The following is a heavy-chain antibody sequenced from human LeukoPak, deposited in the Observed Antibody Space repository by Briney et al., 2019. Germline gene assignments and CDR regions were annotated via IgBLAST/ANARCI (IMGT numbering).Heavy chain of an antibody. CDR1: GGSINNYY. J-gene: IGHJ3*02. CDR3: ARDPSALYYYDSSGYLDDAFDI. Sequence: KPSETLSLTCSVSGGSINNYYWTWIRQRPGERLEWIGWILYTGTTYYHPSLESRVTISLDTSKNQSSLNLRSVTAADTAVYYCARDPSALYYYDSSGYLDDAFDIWGQGTMVTVSS. D-gene: IGHD3-22*01. CDR2: ILYTGTT. V-gene: IGHV4-59*12.